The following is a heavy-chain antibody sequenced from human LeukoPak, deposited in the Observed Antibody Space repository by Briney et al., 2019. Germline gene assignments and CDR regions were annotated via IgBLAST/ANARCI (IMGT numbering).Heavy chain of an antibody. CDR3: ATSITYGFWSGYYRFDY. D-gene: IGHD3-3*01. J-gene: IGHJ4*02. V-gene: IGHV4-4*07. Sequence: PSETLSLTCTVSGGSISSYYWSWIRQPAGKGLEWIGRIYTSGSTNYNPSLKSRVTMSVDTSKNQFSLKLSSVTAADTAVYYCATSITYGFWSGYYRFDYWGQGTLVTVSS. CDR2: IYTSGST. CDR1: GGSISSYY.